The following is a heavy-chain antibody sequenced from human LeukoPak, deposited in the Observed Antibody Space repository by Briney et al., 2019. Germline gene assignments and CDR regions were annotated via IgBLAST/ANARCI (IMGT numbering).Heavy chain of an antibody. Sequence: TGGSLRLSCAASGFTFSSFWMHWVRQAPGKGLVWVARINSDGSSITYADSVKGRFTISRDNSKNTLYLQMNSLRAEDTAVYYCARDFCSGGSCYPDAFDIWGQGTMVTVSS. J-gene: IGHJ3*02. D-gene: IGHD2-15*01. CDR1: GFTFSSFW. CDR3: ARDFCSGGSCYPDAFDI. CDR2: INSDGSSI. V-gene: IGHV3-74*03.